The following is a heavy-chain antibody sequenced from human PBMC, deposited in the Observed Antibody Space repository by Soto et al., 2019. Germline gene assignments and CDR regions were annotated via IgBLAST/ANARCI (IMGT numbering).Heavy chain of an antibody. CDR2: INHLGSI. D-gene: IGHD2-21*01. J-gene: IGHJ6*03. V-gene: IGHV4-34*01. CDR1: GGSLSDYF. CDR3: ARGGISHWGYFYYIDV. Sequence: QVQLQQWGAGLLKPSETLSLTCVVSGGSLSDYFWCWIRQPPGMALEWIGEINHLGSINYNPSLKSRVTMSVDTSKNQFSLTLNSVPAADTATYYCARGGISHWGYFYYIDVWDRGATVTVSS.